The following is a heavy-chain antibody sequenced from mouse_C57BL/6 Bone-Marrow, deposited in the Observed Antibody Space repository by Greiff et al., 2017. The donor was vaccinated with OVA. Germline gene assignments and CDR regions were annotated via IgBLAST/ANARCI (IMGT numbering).Heavy chain of an antibody. D-gene: IGHD1-1*01. CDR2: ISDGGSYT. CDR1: GFTFSSYA. CDR3: ASDYYGSSHYFDY. Sequence: EVKLMESGGGLVKPGGSLKLSCAASGFTFSSYAMSWVRQTPEKRLEWVATISDGGSYTYYPDNVKGRFTISRDNAKNNLYLQMSHLKSEDTAMYYCASDYYGSSHYFDYWGQGTTLTVSS. J-gene: IGHJ2*01. V-gene: IGHV5-4*03.